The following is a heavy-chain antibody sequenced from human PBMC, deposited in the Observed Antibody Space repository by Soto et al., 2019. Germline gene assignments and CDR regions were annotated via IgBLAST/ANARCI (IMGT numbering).Heavy chain of an antibody. CDR3: TRLYCGGDCDFDS. D-gene: IGHD2-21*02. CDR1: GFTFSVSA. CDR2: IRDKANSYAT. Sequence: GGSLRLSCAASGFTFSVSAMHWFRQASGKGLEWVGRIRDKANSYATAYTASVKGRFTISRDDSKNTAYLQMNSLKTEDTAVYYCTRLYCGGDCDFDSWGQGTLVTVSS. V-gene: IGHV3-73*01. J-gene: IGHJ4*02.